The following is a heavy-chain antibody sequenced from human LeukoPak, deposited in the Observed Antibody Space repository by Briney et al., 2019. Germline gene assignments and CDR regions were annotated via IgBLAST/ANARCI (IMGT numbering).Heavy chain of an antibody. CDR3: ARDPYDSSGSYLERYGMDV. CDR1: GYTFTSYF. D-gene: IGHD3-22*01. Sequence: ASVKGSCKASGYTFTSYFMHWVRQAPGQGLEWMGIINPSGGSTSYAQKFQGRVTMTRDTSTSTVYMELSSLRSEDTAVYYCARDPYDSSGSYLERYGMDVWGQGTTVTVSS. CDR2: INPSGGST. V-gene: IGHV1-46*01. J-gene: IGHJ6*02.